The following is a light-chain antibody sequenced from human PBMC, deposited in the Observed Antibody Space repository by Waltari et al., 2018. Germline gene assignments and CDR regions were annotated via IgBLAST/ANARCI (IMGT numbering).Light chain of an antibody. CDR1: QSLLHSNGYNY. Sequence: DLVMTQSPLSLPVTPGEPASISCRSSQSLLHSNGYNYLDWYLRKPGQSPQLLIYLGSNRASGVPDRFSGSGSGTDCTLKISRVEAEDVGVYYCMQALQTPITFGQGTRLEIK. V-gene: IGKV2-28*01. CDR3: MQALQTPIT. J-gene: IGKJ5*01. CDR2: LGS.